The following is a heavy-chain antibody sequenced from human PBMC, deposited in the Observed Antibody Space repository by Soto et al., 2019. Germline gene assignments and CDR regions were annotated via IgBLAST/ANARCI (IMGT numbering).Heavy chain of an antibody. V-gene: IGHV3-23*01. D-gene: IGHD1-26*01. CDR2: ISGSGGST. Sequence: PGGSLRLSCAASGFTFISYAMSWVLQAPWKGLEWVSAISGSGGSTYYADSVKGRFTISRDNSKNTLYLQMNSLGAEDTAVYYCAKAGSIVGATRGHYYFDYWGQGTLVTVSS. CDR3: AKAGSIVGATRGHYYFDY. CDR1: GFTFISYA. J-gene: IGHJ4*02.